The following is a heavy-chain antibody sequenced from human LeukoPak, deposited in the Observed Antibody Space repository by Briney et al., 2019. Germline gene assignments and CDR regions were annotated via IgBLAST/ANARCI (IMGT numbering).Heavy chain of an antibody. J-gene: IGHJ6*02. CDR2: ISSSSSYI. V-gene: IGHV3-21*01. CDR1: GFTFSSYS. CDR3: ARQLDPLQLPRGGYYYGMDV. D-gene: IGHD2-2*01. Sequence: PGGSLRLSCAASGFTFSSYSMNRVRQAPGKGLEWVSSISSSSSYIYYADSVKGRFTISRDNAKNSLYLQMNSLRAEDTAVYYCARQLDPLQLPRGGYYYGMDVWGQGTTVTVSS.